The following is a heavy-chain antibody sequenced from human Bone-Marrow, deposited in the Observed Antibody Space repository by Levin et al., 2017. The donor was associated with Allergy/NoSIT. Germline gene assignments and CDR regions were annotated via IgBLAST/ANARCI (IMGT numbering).Heavy chain of an antibody. J-gene: IGHJ4*02. V-gene: IGHV3-30-3*01. CDR2: ISYDGSNK. Sequence: WGSLRLSSSSSGFPFRNYAMHWVRQAPGKGLEWVAVISYDGSNKNYGDSVKARFTISRDNSKRTLSLQMNSLRVEDTAVYYCARDYSVAGTSGIDHWGQGTLVTVSS. CDR1: GFPFRNYA. CDR3: ARDYSVAGTSGIDH. D-gene: IGHD6-19*01.